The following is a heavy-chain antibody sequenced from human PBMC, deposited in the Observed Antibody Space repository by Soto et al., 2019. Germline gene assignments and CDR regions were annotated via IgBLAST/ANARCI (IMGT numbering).Heavy chain of an antibody. D-gene: IGHD6-19*01. CDR1: GFTFSSYG. Sequence: GGSLRLSCAAAGFTFSSYGMHWVRQAPGKGLEWVAVIWYDGSNKYYADSVKGRFTISRDNSKNTLYLKMNRLRAEDTAVYYCSRVIAVAGHDSFDISGQGAMVTVSS. CDR2: IWYDGSNK. J-gene: IGHJ3*02. CDR3: SRVIAVAGHDSFDI. V-gene: IGHV3-33*01.